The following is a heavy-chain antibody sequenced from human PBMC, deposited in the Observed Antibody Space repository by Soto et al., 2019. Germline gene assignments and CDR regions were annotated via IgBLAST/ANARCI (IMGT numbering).Heavy chain of an antibody. CDR3: TKDYYDSSGYYAPTDY. CDR2: IKSKTDGGTT. V-gene: IGHV3-15*07. Sequence: GQSLRLSCAASGFTCSNAWMNWVRQAPGKGLEWVGRIKSKTDGGTTDYAAPVKGRFTISRDDSKNTLYLQMNSLKTEDTAVYYCTKDYYDSSGYYAPTDYWGQGTLVTVSS. CDR1: GFTCSNAW. J-gene: IGHJ4*02. D-gene: IGHD3-22*01.